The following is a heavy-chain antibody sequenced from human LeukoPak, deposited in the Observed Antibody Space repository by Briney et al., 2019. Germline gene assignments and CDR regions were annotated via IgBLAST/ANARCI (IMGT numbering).Heavy chain of an antibody. CDR3: ARAIVVVPAAIPYYGTDV. D-gene: IGHD2-2*01. CDR2: IIPIFGIA. V-gene: IGHV1-69*04. J-gene: IGHJ6*02. CDR1: GGTCSSYA. Sequence: SVKVSCKASGGTCSSYAISWVRQAPGQGLEWMGRIIPIFGIANYAQKFQGRVTITADKSTSTAYMELSSLRSEDTAVYYCARAIVVVPAAIPYYGTDVWGQGTTVTVSS.